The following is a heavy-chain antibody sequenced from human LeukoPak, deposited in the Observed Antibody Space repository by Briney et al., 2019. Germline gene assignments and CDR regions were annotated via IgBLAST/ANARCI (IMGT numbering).Heavy chain of an antibody. CDR1: GFTFSSYG. Sequence: GGSLRLSCAASGFTFSSYGMHWVRQAPGKGLEWVAFIRYDGSNKYYADSVKGRFTISRDNSKNTLYLQMNSLRAEDTAVYYCAKERDTAMITIDYWGQGTLVTVSS. J-gene: IGHJ4*02. D-gene: IGHD5-18*01. CDR3: AKERDTAMITIDY. V-gene: IGHV3-30*02. CDR2: IRYDGSNK.